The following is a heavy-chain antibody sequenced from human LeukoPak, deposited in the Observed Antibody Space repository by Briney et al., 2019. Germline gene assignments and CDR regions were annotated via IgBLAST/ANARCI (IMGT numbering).Heavy chain of an antibody. Sequence: PGGSLRLSCAASGFIFSSYGMHWVRQAPGKGLEWVAVISYDGSNKYYADSVKGRFTISRDNSKNTLYLQMNSLRAEDTAVYYCANGDSSSWYNYWGQGTLVTVSS. D-gene: IGHD6-13*01. J-gene: IGHJ4*02. V-gene: IGHV3-30*18. CDR3: ANGDSSSWYNY. CDR2: ISYDGSNK. CDR1: GFIFSSYG.